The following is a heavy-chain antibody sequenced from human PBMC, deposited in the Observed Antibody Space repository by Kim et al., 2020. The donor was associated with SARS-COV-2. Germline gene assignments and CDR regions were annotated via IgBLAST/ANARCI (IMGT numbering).Heavy chain of an antibody. D-gene: IGHD6-13*01. J-gene: IGHJ6*02. CDR2: INHSGST. CDR1: GGSFSGYY. V-gene: IGHV4-34*01. CDR3: AEGRGWQQLGSRMDV. Sequence: SETLSLTCAVYGGSFSGYYWSWIRQPPGKGLEWIGEINHSGSTNYNPSLKSRVTISVDTSKNQFSLKLSSVTAADTAVYYCAEGRGWQQLGSRMDVWGQGTTVTVSS.